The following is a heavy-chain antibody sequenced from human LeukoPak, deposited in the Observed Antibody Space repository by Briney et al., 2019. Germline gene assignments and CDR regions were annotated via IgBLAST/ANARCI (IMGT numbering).Heavy chain of an antibody. CDR2: ISSSSSTI. CDR1: GFTFSTHS. Sequence: GGSLRLSCAASGFTFSTHSMNWVRQTPGKGLEWVSYISSSSSTIYYADSVKGRITISRDNAENSLYLQMNSLRAEDTAVYYCASRQVVAGPYFDYWGQGTLVTVSS. CDR3: ASRQVVAGPYFDY. D-gene: IGHD6-19*01. V-gene: IGHV3-48*01. J-gene: IGHJ4*02.